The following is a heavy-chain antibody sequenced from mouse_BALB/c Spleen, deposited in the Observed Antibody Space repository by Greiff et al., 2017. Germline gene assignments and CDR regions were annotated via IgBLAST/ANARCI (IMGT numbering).Heavy chain of an antibody. J-gene: IGHJ3*01. V-gene: IGHV5-17*02. Sequence: EVQLMESGGGLVQPGGSRKISCAASGFTFSSFGMHWVRQAPEKGLEWVAYISSGSSTTYYAETMKGRITITRDNPKNTLFLQMTSLRSEDTAMYYCARGGSSYVLAYWGQGTSVTVSA. CDR2: ISSGSSTT. CDR3: ARGGSSYVLAY. CDR1: GFTFSSFG. D-gene: IGHD1-1*01.